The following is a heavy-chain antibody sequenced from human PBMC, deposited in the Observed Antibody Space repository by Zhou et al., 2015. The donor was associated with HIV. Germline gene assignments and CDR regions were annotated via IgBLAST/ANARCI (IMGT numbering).Heavy chain of an antibody. CDR2: IIPIFGTA. D-gene: IGHD5-12*01. J-gene: IGHJ5*02. CDR3: ARARSPFKDSGYFNWFDP. CDR1: GGTFSSYA. V-gene: IGHV1-69*12. Sequence: QVQLVQSGAEVKKPGSSVKVSCKASGGTFSSYAISWVRQAPGQGLEWMGGIIPIFGTANYAQKFQGRVTITADESTSTAYMELSSLRSEDTAVYYCARARSPFKDSGYFNWFDPWGQGTLVTVSS.